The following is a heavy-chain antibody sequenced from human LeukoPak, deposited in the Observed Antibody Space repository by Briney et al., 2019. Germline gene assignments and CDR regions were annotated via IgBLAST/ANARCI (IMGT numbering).Heavy chain of an antibody. J-gene: IGHJ4*02. Sequence: SETLSLTCSVSGGSISSSGYYWGWIRQPPGKDLEWIGSIYYSGNTFYIPSLKSRLTISLDTSKNQFSLKLSSVTAADTAVYYCARLYGSGSFRGFSWGQGTLVTVSS. CDR2: IYYSGNT. V-gene: IGHV4-39*07. D-gene: IGHD3-10*01. CDR1: GGSISSSGYY. CDR3: ARLYGSGSFRGFS.